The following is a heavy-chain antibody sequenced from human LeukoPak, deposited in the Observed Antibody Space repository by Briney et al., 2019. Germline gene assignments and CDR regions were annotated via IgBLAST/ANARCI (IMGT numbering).Heavy chain of an antibody. CDR3: ARAVAEAGTVDFHH. D-gene: IGHD6-13*01. CDR1: GGSFSGYY. V-gene: IGHV4-59*01. Sequence: SETLSLACAVYGGSFSGYYWTWIRQPPGKGLEWIGYIYYSGNINYNPSLKSRVTIAVDTSKSQFSLKLSSVTAADTAVYYCARAVAEAGTVDFHHWGQGTLVTVSS. CDR2: IYYSGNI. J-gene: IGHJ1*01.